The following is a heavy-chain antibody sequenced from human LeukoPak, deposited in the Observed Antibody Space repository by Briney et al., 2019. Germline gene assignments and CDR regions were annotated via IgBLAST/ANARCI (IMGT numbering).Heavy chain of an antibody. Sequence: PSQTLSLTCTVSGGSISSGGYYWSWIRQPPGKGLEWIGYIYYSGSTYYNPSLKSRVTISVDTSKNQFSLKLSSVTAADTAVYYCARPLGTGGPFDPWGQGTLVTVSS. CDR2: IYYSGST. CDR1: GGSISSGGYY. CDR3: ARPLGTGGPFDP. J-gene: IGHJ5*02. V-gene: IGHV4-30-4*01. D-gene: IGHD2-8*02.